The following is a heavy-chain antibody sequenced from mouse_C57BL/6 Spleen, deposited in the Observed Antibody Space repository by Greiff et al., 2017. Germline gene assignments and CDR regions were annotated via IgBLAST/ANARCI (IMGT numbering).Heavy chain of an antibody. J-gene: IGHJ4*01. CDR1: GYTFTGYW. CDR2: ILPGSGST. D-gene: IGHD2-2*01. CDR3: ARGRGVTTAYYYAMDY. V-gene: IGHV1-9*01. Sequence: QVQLQQSGAELMKPGASVKLSCKATGYTFTGYWIEWVKQRPGHGLEWIGEILPGSGSTNYNEKFKGKATFTADTSSNTAYMQLSSLTTEDAAIYYCARGRGVTTAYYYAMDYWGQGTSVTVSS.